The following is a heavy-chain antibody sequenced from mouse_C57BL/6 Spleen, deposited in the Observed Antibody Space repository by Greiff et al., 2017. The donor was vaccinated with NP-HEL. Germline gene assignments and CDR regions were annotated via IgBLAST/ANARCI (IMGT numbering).Heavy chain of an antibody. J-gene: IGHJ4*01. CDR3: AKRRDYDEGSMDY. CDR1: GFSLTSYG. CDR2: IWRGGST. D-gene: IGHD2-4*01. Sequence: VKLVESGPGLVQPSQSLSITCTVSGFSLTSYGVHWVRQSPGKGLEWLGVIWRGGSTDYNAAFMSRLSITKDNSKSQVFFKMNSLQADDTAIYYCAKRRDYDEGSMDYWGQGTSVTVSS. V-gene: IGHV2-5*01.